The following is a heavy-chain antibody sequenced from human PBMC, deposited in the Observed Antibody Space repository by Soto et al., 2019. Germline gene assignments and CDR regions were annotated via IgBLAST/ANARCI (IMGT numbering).Heavy chain of an antibody. J-gene: IGHJ4*02. CDR1: GGSISSSSYY. CDR3: ASMYGDYVSY. CDR2: IYYSGST. V-gene: IGHV4-39*01. Sequence: QLQLQESGPGLVKPSETLSLTCTVSGGSISSSSYYWGWIRQPPGKGLEWIGSIYYSGSTYYHPTLKSRVTISVNTSKNPFSLKLSSVTAADTAVYYCASMYGDYVSYWGQGTLVTVSS. D-gene: IGHD4-17*01.